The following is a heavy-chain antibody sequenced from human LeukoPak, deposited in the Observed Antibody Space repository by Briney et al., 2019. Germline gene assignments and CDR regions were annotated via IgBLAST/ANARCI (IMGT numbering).Heavy chain of an antibody. CDR2: IYPGDSDT. D-gene: IGHD4-11*01. CDR1: GYIFTSYW. V-gene: IGHV5-51*01. Sequence: GESLKISCKGSGYIFTSYWIGWVRQMPGKGLEWMGIIYPGDSDTRYSPSFQGQVTISADKSISTAYLQWSSLKASDTAMYYCARKVTTVTQWFDPWGQGTLVTVSS. CDR3: ARKVTTVTQWFDP. J-gene: IGHJ5*02.